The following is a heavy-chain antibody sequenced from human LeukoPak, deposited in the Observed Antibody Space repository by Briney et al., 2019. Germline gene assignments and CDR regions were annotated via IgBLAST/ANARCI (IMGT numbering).Heavy chain of an antibody. V-gene: IGHV3-9*01. CDR1: GFTFDDYA. CDR3: ARPENWNDVQAFDI. CDR2: LSWNSGSI. Sequence: GGSLRLSSAASGFTFDDYAKHCVRQAPGKGLEWVSGLSWNSGSIGYADSVKGRFTISRDNAKNSLYLQMNSLRAEDTALYYCARPENWNDVQAFDIWGQGTMVTVSS. J-gene: IGHJ3*02. D-gene: IGHD1-1*01.